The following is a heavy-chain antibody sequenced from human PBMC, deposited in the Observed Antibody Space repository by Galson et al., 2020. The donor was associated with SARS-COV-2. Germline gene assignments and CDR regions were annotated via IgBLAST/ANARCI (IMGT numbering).Heavy chain of an antibody. CDR1: GFTFSSYA. CDR2: VAASGSTT. D-gene: IGHD2-15*01. J-gene: IGHJ3*02. Sequence: GGSLRLSCTASGFTFSSYAMTWVRQPPGKGLEWVASVAASGSTTFYTASVKGRFAISRDNSKNTVYLQMNSLRAEDTALYYCAKTKVSTGGGFHIWGQGTMVTVSS. V-gene: IGHV3-23*01. CDR3: AKTKVSTGGGFHI.